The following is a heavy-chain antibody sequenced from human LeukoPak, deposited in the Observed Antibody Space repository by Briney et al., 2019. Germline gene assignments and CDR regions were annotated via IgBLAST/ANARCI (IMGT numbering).Heavy chain of an antibody. V-gene: IGHV3-21*01. CDR1: GFTFSSYS. D-gene: IGHD6-13*01. Sequence: GGSLRLSCAASGFTFSSYSMNWVRQAPGKGLEWVSSIKSSSSYIYYADSVKGRFTISRDDAKNSLYLQMNSLRAEDTAAYYCARGAYSSSWASPWYWGQGTLVTVSS. J-gene: IGHJ4*02. CDR3: ARGAYSSSWASPWY. CDR2: IKSSSSYI.